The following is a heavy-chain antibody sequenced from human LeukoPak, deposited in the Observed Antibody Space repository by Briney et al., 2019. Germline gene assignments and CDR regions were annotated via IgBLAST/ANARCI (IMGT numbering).Heavy chain of an antibody. CDR2: ISDDGNNK. J-gene: IGHJ4*02. V-gene: IGHV3-30*03. CDR1: GFTFTNFA. D-gene: IGHD3-16*01. Sequence: GGSLRLSCAASGFTFTNFAMHWVRQAPGKGLEWVTVISDDGNNKYFADSVKGRFTISRDNSKNTLYLQMNSLRAEDTAVYYCTRDGGMGYGIDYWGQGTLVTVSS. CDR3: TRDGGMGYGIDY.